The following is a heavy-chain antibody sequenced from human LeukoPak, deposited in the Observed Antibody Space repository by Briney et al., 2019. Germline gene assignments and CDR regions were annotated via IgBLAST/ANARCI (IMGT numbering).Heavy chain of an antibody. Sequence: PGGSLRLSCAASGFTFNSYSLNWVRQAPGSGLEWVSSISSGSGYIYYADSVKGRFTISRDNAKNSLYLQMNSLRAEDTAVYYCARGYSGSYYFADYWGQGTLVTVSS. CDR2: ISSGSGYI. CDR1: GFTFNSYS. J-gene: IGHJ4*02. D-gene: IGHD1-26*01. CDR3: ARGYSGSYYFADY. V-gene: IGHV3-21*01.